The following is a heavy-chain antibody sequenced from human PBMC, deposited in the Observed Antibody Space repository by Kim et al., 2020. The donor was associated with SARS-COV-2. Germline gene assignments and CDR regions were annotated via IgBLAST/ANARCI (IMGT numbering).Heavy chain of an antibody. V-gene: IGHV4-39*01. CDR3: ARNLYGSGSYYFDY. D-gene: IGHD3-10*01. CDR2: IYYSGST. Sequence: SETLSLTCTVSGGSISSSSYYWGWIRQPPGKGLEWIGSIYYSGSTYYNPSLKSRVTISVDTSKNQFSLKLSYVTAADTAVYYCARNLYGSGSYYFDYWGQGTLVTVSS. CDR1: GGSISSSSYY. J-gene: IGHJ4*02.